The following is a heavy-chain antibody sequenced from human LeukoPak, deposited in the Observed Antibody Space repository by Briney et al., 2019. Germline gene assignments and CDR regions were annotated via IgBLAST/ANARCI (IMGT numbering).Heavy chain of an antibody. J-gene: IGHJ4*02. CDR2: IYYSGST. V-gene: IGHV4-59*01. D-gene: IGHD5-24*01. Sequence: EWIGYIYYSGSTNYNPSLKSRVTISVDTSKNQFPLKLSSVTAADTAVYYCARDRGLEYFDYWGQGTLVTVSS. CDR3: ARDRGLEYFDY.